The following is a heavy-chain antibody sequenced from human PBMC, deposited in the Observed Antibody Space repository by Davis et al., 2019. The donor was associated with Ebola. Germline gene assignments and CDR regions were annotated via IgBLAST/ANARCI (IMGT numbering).Heavy chain of an antibody. Sequence: PGGSLRLSCAASGFTFSSYSMNWVRQAPGKGLEWVSSISSSSSYIYYADSVKGRFTISRDNSKNTLYLQMNSLRAEDTAVYYCARGDYVWGSLDYWGQGTLVTVSS. V-gene: IGHV3-21*01. J-gene: IGHJ4*02. CDR1: GFTFSSYS. D-gene: IGHD3-16*01. CDR3: ARGDYVWGSLDY. CDR2: ISSSSSYI.